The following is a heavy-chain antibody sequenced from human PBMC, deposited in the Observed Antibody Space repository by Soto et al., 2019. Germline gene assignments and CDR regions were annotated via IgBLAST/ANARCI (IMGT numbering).Heavy chain of an antibody. V-gene: IGHV4-4*02. CDR2: IYHSGNN. Sequence: SETLSLTCAVSGASISTNNWWTWVRQPPGKGLEWIGEIYHSGNNNYNPSLKSRVTISIDKSNNQFSLNLRSVTAADTAVYYCARVPDVWGQGTTVTVSS. J-gene: IGHJ6*02. CDR1: GASISTNNW. CDR3: ARVPDV.